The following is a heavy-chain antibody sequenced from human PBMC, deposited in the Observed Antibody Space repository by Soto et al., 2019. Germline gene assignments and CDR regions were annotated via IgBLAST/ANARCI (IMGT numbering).Heavy chain of an antibody. CDR2: ISSSGSTI. CDR3: ARVPHCSSTSCYNSPFDY. V-gene: IGHV3-11*01. CDR1: GFTFSDYY. D-gene: IGHD2-2*02. Sequence: QVQLVESGGGLVKPGGSLRLSCAASGFTFSDYYMSWIRQAPGKGLEWVSYISSSGSTIYYADSVKGRFTISRDNVKNSLYLQMNSLRAEDTAVYYCARVPHCSSTSCYNSPFDYWGQGTLVTVSS. J-gene: IGHJ4*02.